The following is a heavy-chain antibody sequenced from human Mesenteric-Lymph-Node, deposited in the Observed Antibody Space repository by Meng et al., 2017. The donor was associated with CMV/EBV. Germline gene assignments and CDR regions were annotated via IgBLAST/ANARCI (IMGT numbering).Heavy chain of an antibody. J-gene: IGHJ4*02. V-gene: IGHV3-23*03. CDR3: AKDRGYSSSFDY. CDR1: GFTFSSYA. D-gene: IGHD6-13*01. Sequence: GESLKISCAASGFTFSSYAMSWVRQAPGKGLEWVSVIYSGGSSTYYADSVKGRFTISRDNSKNTLYLQMNSLGAEDTAVYYCAKDRGYSSSFDYWGQGTLITVSS. CDR2: IYSGGSST.